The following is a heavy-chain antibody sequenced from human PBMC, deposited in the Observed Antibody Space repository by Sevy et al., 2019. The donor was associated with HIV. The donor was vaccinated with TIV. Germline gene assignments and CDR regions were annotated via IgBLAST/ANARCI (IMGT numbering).Heavy chain of an antibody. V-gene: IGHV4-39*01. J-gene: IGHJ2*01. CDR2: LYSTGST. Sequence: SETLSLTCSVSGGSISSSSYYWGWIRQPPGKGLEWIGSLYSTGSTSYNPSLRGRVTVSADTSKNQFSLKLASVSAADTAVYYCATPHANGWYDGTGGYFDIWGRGTLVTGSS. D-gene: IGHD6-19*01. CDR1: GGSISSSSYY. CDR3: ATPHANGWYDGTGGYFDI.